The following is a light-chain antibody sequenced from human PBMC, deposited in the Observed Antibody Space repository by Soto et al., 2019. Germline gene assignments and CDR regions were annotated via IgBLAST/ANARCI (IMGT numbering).Light chain of an antibody. J-gene: IGLJ2*01. V-gene: IGLV2-14*01. CDR3: SSYTYSSTVV. Sequence: QSVLTQPASVSGSPGQSITISCTGTSSDIGRYYYVSWYQHHPGQAPKLMIYEVTNRPSGFSDRFSGSKSGNTASLTISGLQTEDEDDYYCSSYTYSSTVVFGGGTKVTVL. CDR1: SSDIGRYYY. CDR2: EVT.